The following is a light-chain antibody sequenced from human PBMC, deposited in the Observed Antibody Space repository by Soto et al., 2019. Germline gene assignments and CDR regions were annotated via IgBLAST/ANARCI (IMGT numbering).Light chain of an antibody. CDR3: QQYENLPLT. CDR2: DAS. V-gene: IGKV1-33*01. Sequence: DIQMTQSPSSLSASVGDRVSITCQANQDISNYLNWYQQRPGKAPKLLILDASNLESGVPSRFSGSGSGTDFTFTISSLQPEDIATYYCQQYENLPLTFGGGTKVDIK. CDR1: QDISNY. J-gene: IGKJ4*01.